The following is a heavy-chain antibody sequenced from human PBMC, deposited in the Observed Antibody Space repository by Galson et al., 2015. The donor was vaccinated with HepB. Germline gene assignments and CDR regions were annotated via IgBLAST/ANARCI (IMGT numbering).Heavy chain of an antibody. V-gene: IGHV3-33*06. CDR3: AKSVWQWLVLDY. Sequence: SLRLSCAASGFTFSNYGMHWVRQAPGKGLEWLAVIWYDGSNQYYADSVKGRFTISRDNSKSTLYLQMNSLRAEDTAVYYCAKSVWQWLVLDYWGQGTLVTVSS. CDR1: GFTFSNYG. D-gene: IGHD6-19*01. CDR2: IWYDGSNQ. J-gene: IGHJ4*02.